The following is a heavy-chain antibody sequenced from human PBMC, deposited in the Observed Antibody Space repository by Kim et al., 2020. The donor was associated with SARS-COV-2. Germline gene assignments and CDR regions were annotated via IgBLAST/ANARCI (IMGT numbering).Heavy chain of an antibody. CDR1: GGSISSGGYY. Sequence: SETLSLTCTVSGGSISSGGYYWSWIRQHPGKGLEWIGYIYYSGSTYYNPSLKSRVTISVDTSKNQFSLKLSSVTAADTAVYYCARDRAGWFGELWFGKYGMDVWGQGTTVTVSS. D-gene: IGHD3-10*01. V-gene: IGHV4-31*03. J-gene: IGHJ6*02. CDR2: IYYSGST. CDR3: ARDRAGWFGELWFGKYGMDV.